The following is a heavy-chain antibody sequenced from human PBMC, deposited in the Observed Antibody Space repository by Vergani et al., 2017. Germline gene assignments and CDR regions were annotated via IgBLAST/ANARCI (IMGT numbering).Heavy chain of an antibody. CDR2: ISASGGST. J-gene: IGHJ4*02. V-gene: IGHV3-23*01. CDR3: AKDRPRDWETPLFLFDY. CDR1: GFTFTSYG. D-gene: IGHD1-26*01. Sequence: EVQLLESGGGLVQPEESLRLSCTVSGFTFTSYGISWVRQAPGKGLEWVSGISASGGSTYYTDSVKGRFIISRDISKNTLYLQMSSLRADDTAVYYCAKDRPRDWETPLFLFDYWGQGTLVAVSS.